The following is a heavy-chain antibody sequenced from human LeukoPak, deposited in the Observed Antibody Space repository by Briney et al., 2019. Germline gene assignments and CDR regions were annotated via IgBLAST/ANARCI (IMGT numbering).Heavy chain of an antibody. J-gene: IGHJ4*02. Sequence: WASVTVSCKASGGTFSSYGISWVRQAPGQGLEWMGWISAYNGNTNYAQKLQGRVTMTTDTSTSTAYMELRSLRSDDTAVYYCARFSLRFLEWFMPDYWGQGTLVTVSS. CDR2: ISAYNGNT. CDR1: GGTFSSYG. D-gene: IGHD3-3*01. V-gene: IGHV1-18*01. CDR3: ARFSLRFLEWFMPDY.